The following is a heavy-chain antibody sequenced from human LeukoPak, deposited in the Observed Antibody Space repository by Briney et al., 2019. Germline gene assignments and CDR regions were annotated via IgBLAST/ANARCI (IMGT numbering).Heavy chain of an antibody. Sequence: SETLSLTCTVSGGSISSYYWSWIRQPPGKGLEWIGYIYYSGSTNYNPSLKSRVTISVDTSKNQFSLKLSSVTAADTAVYYCARHRGYSGYVDYWGQGTTVTVSS. CDR3: ARHRGYSGYVDY. D-gene: IGHD5-12*01. CDR1: GGSISSYY. V-gene: IGHV4-59*08. CDR2: IYYSGST. J-gene: IGHJ4*03.